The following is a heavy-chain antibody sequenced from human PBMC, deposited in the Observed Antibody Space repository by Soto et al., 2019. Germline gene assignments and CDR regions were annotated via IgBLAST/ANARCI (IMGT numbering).Heavy chain of an antibody. Sequence: SVKVSCKASGGTFSSLDINWVRQAPGQGLEWMGGIIPISETTNYAQIFQGRVSIVADISTSTAYMELSRLRSEDTAAYYCARALLSHSYDSGGYDSYFHAMDVWGQGTPVTVSS. V-gene: IGHV1-69*06. CDR2: IIPISETT. CDR1: GGTFSSLD. J-gene: IGHJ6*02. CDR3: ARALLSHSYDSGGYDSYFHAMDV. D-gene: IGHD3-22*01.